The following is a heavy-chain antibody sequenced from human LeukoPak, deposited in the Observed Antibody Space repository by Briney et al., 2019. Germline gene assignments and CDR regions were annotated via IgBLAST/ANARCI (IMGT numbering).Heavy chain of an antibody. CDR2: MNPNSGNT. CDR1: GYTFTSYD. V-gene: IGHV1-8*01. J-gene: IGHJ4*02. Sequence: ASVKVSCKASGYTFTSYDINWVRQATGQGLEWMGWMNPNSGNTGYAQKFQGRVTMTRDTSISTAYMELSRLRSDDTAVYYCARVTVTTRVGDYWGQGTLVTVSS. D-gene: IGHD4-17*01. CDR3: ARVTVTTRVGDY.